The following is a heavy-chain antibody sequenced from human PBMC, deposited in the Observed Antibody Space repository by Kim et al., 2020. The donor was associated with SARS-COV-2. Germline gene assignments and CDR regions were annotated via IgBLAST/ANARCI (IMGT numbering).Heavy chain of an antibody. CDR3: ARFRYCTGGVCYRYYGMDV. CDR1: GYTFTSYG. D-gene: IGHD2-8*02. J-gene: IGHJ6*02. CDR2: ISAYNGNT. Sequence: ASVKVSCKASGYTFTSYGISWVRQAPGQGLEWMGWISAYNGNTNYAQKLQGRVTMTTDTSTSTAYMELRSLRSDDTAVYYCARFRYCTGGVCYRYYGMDVWGQGTTVTVSS. V-gene: IGHV1-18*01.